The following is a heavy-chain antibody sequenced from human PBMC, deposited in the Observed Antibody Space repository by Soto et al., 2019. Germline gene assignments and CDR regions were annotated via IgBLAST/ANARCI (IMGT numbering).Heavy chain of an antibody. CDR1: GGSISSGGYS. Sequence: SETLSLTCAVSGGSISSGGYSWSWIRKPPGKGLEWIGYIYHSGSTYYNPSLKSRVTISVDTSKNQFSLKLSSVTAADTAVYYCARSPGVNGGFDYWGQGTLVTVSS. J-gene: IGHJ4*02. V-gene: IGHV4-30-2*01. CDR2: IYHSGST. D-gene: IGHD7-27*01. CDR3: ARSPGVNGGFDY.